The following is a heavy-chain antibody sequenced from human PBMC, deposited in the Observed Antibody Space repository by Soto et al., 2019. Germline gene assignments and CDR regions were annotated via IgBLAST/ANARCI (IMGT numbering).Heavy chain of an antibody. Sequence: PGGSLRLSCAASGFTFSSYGMHWVRQAPGKGLEWVAVIWYDGSNKYYADSVKGRFTISRDNSKNTLYLQMNSLRAEDTAVYYCARAHDYGDYFDYWGQGTLVTVSS. CDR2: IWYDGSNK. V-gene: IGHV3-33*01. J-gene: IGHJ4*02. CDR3: ARAHDYGDYFDY. D-gene: IGHD4-17*01. CDR1: GFTFSSYG.